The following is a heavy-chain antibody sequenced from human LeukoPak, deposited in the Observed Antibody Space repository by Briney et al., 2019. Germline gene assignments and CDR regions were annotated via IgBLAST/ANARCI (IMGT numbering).Heavy chain of an antibody. Sequence: GGSLRLSCAASGFTFSSYGMHWVRQAPGKGLEWVAVIWYDGSNKYYAGSVKGRFTISRDNSKNTLYLQMNSLRAEDTAVYYCARRGIAAAVLDYWGLGTLVTVSS. CDR3: ARRGIAAAVLDY. CDR1: GFTFSSYG. V-gene: IGHV3-33*01. D-gene: IGHD6-13*01. CDR2: IWYDGSNK. J-gene: IGHJ4*02.